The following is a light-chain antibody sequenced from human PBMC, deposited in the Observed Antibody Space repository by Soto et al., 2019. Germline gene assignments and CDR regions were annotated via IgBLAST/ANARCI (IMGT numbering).Light chain of an antibody. CDR2: DAS. Sequence: EIVMTQSPATLSVSPGERATLSCRASQSVNSNLAWYRQKPGQAPRLLISDASTSATGVPARFSGSGSGTEFTLTSSSRQSEDSGVYYCQQYNFWPPLTFGGGTKVEIK. V-gene: IGKV3-15*01. CDR1: QSVNSN. CDR3: QQYNFWPPLT. J-gene: IGKJ4*01.